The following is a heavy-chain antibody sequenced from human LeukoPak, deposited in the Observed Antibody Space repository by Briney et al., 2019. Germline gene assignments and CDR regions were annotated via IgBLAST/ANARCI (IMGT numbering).Heavy chain of an antibody. CDR3: ARGLAYKSQWLVLWPSGSDAEYYFDY. CDR2: INHSGST. V-gene: IGHV4-34*01. CDR1: GVSFSGYY. Sequence: SETLSLTCAVYGVSFSGYYWSWIRQPPGKGLEWIGEINHSGSTNYNPSLKSRVTISVDTSKNQFSLKLSSVTAADTAVYYCARGLAYKSQWLVLWPSGSDAEYYFDYWGQGTLVTVSS. D-gene: IGHD6-19*01. J-gene: IGHJ4*02.